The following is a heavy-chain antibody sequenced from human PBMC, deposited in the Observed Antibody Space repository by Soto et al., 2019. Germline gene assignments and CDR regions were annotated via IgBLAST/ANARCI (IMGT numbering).Heavy chain of an antibody. CDR3: AREGDGYNKPGGWFDY. CDR2: IIPIFGTA. V-gene: IGHV1-69*01. CDR1: GGTFSSYA. D-gene: IGHD5-12*01. J-gene: IGHJ4*02. Sequence: QVQLVQSGAEVKKPGSSVKVSCKASGGTFSSYAISWVRQAPGQGLEWMGGIIPIFGTANYAQKFQGRATIPADESTSTAYMELSSLRSEDTAVYYCAREGDGYNKPGGWFDYWGQGTLVTVSS.